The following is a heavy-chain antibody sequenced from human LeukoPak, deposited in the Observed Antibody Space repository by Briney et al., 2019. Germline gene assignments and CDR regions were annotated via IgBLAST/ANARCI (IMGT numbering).Heavy chain of an antibody. CDR2: IRSKAYGGTT. Sequence: SLRLSCTASGFTFGDYAMSWVRQAPGKGLEGVGFIRSKAYGGTTEYAASVKGRFTISRDDSKSIAYLQMNSLKTEDTALYHCARDQTEEKATISDCWGQGTLVTVSS. CDR3: ARDQTEEKATISDC. J-gene: IGHJ4*02. CDR1: GFTFGDYA. D-gene: IGHD5-24*01. V-gene: IGHV3-49*04.